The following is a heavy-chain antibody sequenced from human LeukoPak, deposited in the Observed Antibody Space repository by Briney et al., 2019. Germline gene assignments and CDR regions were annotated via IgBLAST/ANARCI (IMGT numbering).Heavy chain of an antibody. CDR3: ARGVISGWGYYYYYMDV. D-gene: IGHD6-19*01. CDR2: INWNGGST. J-gene: IGHJ6*03. CDR1: GFTFDDYG. V-gene: IGHV3-20*04. Sequence: GGSLRLSCAASGFTFDDYGMTWVRQAPGKGLEWVSGINWNGGSTGYADSVKGRFTISRDNSKNTLYLQMNSLRAEDTAVYYCARGVISGWGYYYYYMDVWGKGTTVTISS.